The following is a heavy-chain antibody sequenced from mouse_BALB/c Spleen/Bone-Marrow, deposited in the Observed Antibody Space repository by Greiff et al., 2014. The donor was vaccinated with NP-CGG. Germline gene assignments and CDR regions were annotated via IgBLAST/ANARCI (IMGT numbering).Heavy chain of an antibody. J-gene: IGHJ1*01. D-gene: IGHD2-2*01. CDR1: GYTFTNYW. Sequence: DLVKPGASVKLSCKASGYTFTNYWINWIKQRPGQGLEWIGRIAPGSGSTYYNEMFKGKTTLTVDTSSSTAYIQLSSLSSEDSEVYFCARERYGYDGWYFDVWGAGTTVTVSS. CDR2: IAPGSGST. CDR3: ARERYGYDGWYFDV. V-gene: IGHV1S41*01.